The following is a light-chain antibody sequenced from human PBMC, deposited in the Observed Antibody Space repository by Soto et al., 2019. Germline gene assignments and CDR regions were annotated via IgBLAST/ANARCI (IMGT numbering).Light chain of an antibody. J-gene: IGLJ3*02. CDR3: GAWDSSLSANWV. CDR1: SSNIGSNY. CDR2: ENN. V-gene: IGLV1-51*02. Sequence: QSVLTQPPSVSAAPGQKVTISCSGSSSNIGSNYVSWYQRLPGAAPKLLIYENNKRPSGIPDRFSGSKSGTSATLGITGLQTGDEADYYCGAWDSSLSANWVFGGGTKLTVL.